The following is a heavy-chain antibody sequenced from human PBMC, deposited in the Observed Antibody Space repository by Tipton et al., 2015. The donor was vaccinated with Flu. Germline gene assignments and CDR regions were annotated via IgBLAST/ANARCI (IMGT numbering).Heavy chain of an antibody. Sequence: TLSLTCAVSGYSISSGSFWAWIRQPPGKGLEWMGSIFLSGSSHYSPSLKSRVTMAVDTSKNQFSLKLSSVTAADTAVYYCARLPDSSSYFDYWGQGTLVTVSS. CDR1: GYSISSGSF. J-gene: IGHJ4*02. D-gene: IGHD6-6*01. CDR2: IFLSGSS. CDR3: ARLPDSSSYFDY. V-gene: IGHV4-38-2*01.